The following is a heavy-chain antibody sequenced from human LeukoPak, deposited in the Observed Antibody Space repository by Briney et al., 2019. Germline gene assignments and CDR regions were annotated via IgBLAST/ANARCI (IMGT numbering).Heavy chain of an antibody. CDR3: AREWELGQPSTANEGDYFDY. D-gene: IGHD1-26*01. Sequence: ASVKVSCKASGYTFTGYYMHWVRQAPGQGLEWMGWINPNSGGTNYAQKLQGRVTMTRDTSTSTAYMELRSLRCDDTAVYYCAREWELGQPSTANEGDYFDYWGQGTLVTVSS. V-gene: IGHV1-2*02. J-gene: IGHJ4*02. CDR2: INPNSGGT. CDR1: GYTFTGYY.